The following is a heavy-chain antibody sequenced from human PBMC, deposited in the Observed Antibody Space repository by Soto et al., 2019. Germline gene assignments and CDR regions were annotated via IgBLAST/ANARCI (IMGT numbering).Heavy chain of an antibody. D-gene: IGHD3-3*01. CDR3: ARGLVFGVAIPLFEF. CDR2: MYYSGTT. CDR1: GGSVSSRSYY. Sequence: PSETLSLTCTVSGGSVSSRSYYWSWIRQPPGKGLEWIGHMYYSGTTNYQPSLKSRVTISADTSQNQFSLKLSSVSAADTAVYYCARGLVFGVAIPLFEFWGQGTLVTVSS. J-gene: IGHJ5*01. V-gene: IGHV4-61*01.